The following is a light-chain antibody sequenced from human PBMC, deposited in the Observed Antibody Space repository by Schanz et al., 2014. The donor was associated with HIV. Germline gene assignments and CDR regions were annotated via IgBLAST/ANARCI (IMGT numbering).Light chain of an antibody. CDR2: AAS. CDR1: QGFGTY. Sequence: DIQLTQSPSFLSASVGDSVTLTCRASQGFGTYLAWYQQRPGKAPKVLIYAASSLQRGAPSRFSGSGSGTEFTLTISSLQPEDFATYYCQQYNNYPLTFGLGTKVAIK. J-gene: IGKJ1*01. CDR3: QQYNNYPLT. V-gene: IGKV1-9*01.